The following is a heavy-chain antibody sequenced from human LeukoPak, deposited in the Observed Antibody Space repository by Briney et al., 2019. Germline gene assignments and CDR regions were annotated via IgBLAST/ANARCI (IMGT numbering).Heavy chain of an antibody. V-gene: IGHV3-74*01. D-gene: IGHD4-17*01. J-gene: IGHJ4*02. Sequence: GSLRLSCAASGFTFSNYWMHWVRQVPGKGLVWVSRIKGDGSHTIYADSVKGRFTISRDNSKNTLYLQMNSLRAEDTAVYYCARSPTVTTFYFDYWGQGTLVTVSS. CDR1: GFTFSNYW. CDR3: ARSPTVTTFYFDY. CDR2: IKGDGSHT.